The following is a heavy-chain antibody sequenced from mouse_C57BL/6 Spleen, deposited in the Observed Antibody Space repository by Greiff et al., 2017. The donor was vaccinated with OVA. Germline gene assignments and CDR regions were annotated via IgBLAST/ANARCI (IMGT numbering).Heavy chain of an antibody. CDR3: ARDYDYDGWYFDV. D-gene: IGHD2-4*01. CDR1: GYTFTSYW. CDR2: FDPNSGGT. V-gene: IGHV1-72*01. J-gene: IGHJ1*03. Sequence: VQLQQPGAELVKPGASVKLSCKASGYTFTSYWMHWVKQRPGRGLEWIGRFDPNSGGTKYNEKFKSKATLTVDKPSSTAYMQLSSLTSEDSAVYYCARDYDYDGWYFDVWGTGTTVTVSS.